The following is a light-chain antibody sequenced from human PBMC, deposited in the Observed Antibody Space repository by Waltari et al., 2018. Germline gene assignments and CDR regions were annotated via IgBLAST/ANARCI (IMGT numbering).Light chain of an antibody. J-gene: IGLJ2*01. CDR3: QAWDNSAVI. CDR2: QAT. CDR1: ILREKY. V-gene: IGLV3-1*01. Sequence: SSELTQPASVSVSPGQTATIICSGDILREKYTSWYQHKAGQAPLVIIHQATKRPPGTPERFSGSYSGNKVTLTISETQSVDEADYYCQAWDNSAVIFGGGTKLTVL.